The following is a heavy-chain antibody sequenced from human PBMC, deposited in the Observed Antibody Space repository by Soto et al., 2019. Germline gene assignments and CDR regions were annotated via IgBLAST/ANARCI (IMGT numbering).Heavy chain of an antibody. Sequence: QITLKESGPSLVKPTQTLTLTCTFSGFSLTTSGVGVGWIRQPPGKALEWLALIYRDDDKSYSPSLKSRLTITKDTSKIQVVLKMTNMDPVDTATYYCARSAIQLWLETGPRFANWGQGTLVTVSS. CDR3: ARSAIQLWLETGPRFAN. J-gene: IGHJ4*02. CDR1: GFSLTTSGVG. D-gene: IGHD5-18*01. V-gene: IGHV2-5*02. CDR2: IYRDDDK.